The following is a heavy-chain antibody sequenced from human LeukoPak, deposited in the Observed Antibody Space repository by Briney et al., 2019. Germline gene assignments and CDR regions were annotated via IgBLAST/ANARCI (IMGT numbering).Heavy chain of an antibody. D-gene: IGHD1-26*01. CDR2: INLGDSDT. Sequence: GESLKISCEVSGHRFTNHWIGWVRQMPGKGLEWMGIINLGDSDTKYSPSFQGQVTISLDKSISTAYLQWRSLKASDTAMYYCVRRPYSGSPNWFDPWGQGTLVTVSS. CDR3: VRRPYSGSPNWFDP. J-gene: IGHJ5*02. CDR1: GHRFTNHW. V-gene: IGHV5-51*01.